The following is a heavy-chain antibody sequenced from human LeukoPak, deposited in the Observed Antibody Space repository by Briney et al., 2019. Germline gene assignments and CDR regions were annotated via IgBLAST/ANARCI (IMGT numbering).Heavy chain of an antibody. Sequence: SETLFLTCTVSGGSISSHYWSWIRQPPGKGLEWIGYIYYSGSTNYNPSLKSRVTISVDTSKNQFSLKLSSVTAADTAVYYCARDRVSPSSGYYYYYYMDVWGKGTTVTVSS. CDR3: ARDRVSPSSGYYYYYYMDV. J-gene: IGHJ6*03. CDR2: IYYSGST. V-gene: IGHV4-59*11. CDR1: GGSISSHY. D-gene: IGHD3-10*01.